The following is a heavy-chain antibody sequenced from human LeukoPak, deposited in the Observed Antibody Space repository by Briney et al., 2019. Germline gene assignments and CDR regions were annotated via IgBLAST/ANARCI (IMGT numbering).Heavy chain of an antibody. J-gene: IGHJ4*02. CDR3: ARDSRITMIMGYEDY. D-gene: IGHD3-22*01. Sequence: ASVKVSCKASGYTFTSYYVHWVRQAPGQGLEWMGIINPSGGSTSYAQKFQGRVTMTRDMSTSTVYMELSSLRSEDTAIYYCARDSRITMIMGYEDYWGQGTLVTVSS. CDR1: GYTFTSYY. V-gene: IGHV1-46*01. CDR2: INPSGGST.